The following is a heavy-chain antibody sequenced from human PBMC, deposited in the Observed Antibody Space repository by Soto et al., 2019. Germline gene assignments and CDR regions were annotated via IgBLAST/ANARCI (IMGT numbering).Heavy chain of an antibody. Sequence: PGGSLRLSCAASGFTFSSYSMNWVRQAPGKGLEWVSYISSSSTIYYADSVKGRFTISRDNAKNSLYLQMNSLRAEDTAVYYCAREGYYYYYGMDVWGQGTTVTVSS. CDR2: ISSSSTI. CDR1: GFTFSSYS. CDR3: AREGYYYYYGMDV. V-gene: IGHV3-48*01. J-gene: IGHJ6*02.